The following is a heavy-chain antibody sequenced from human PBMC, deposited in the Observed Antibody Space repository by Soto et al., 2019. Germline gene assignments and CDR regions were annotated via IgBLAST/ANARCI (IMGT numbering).Heavy chain of an antibody. CDR3: ARVANVAAADNYYYGMDV. D-gene: IGHD6-13*01. CDR2: INPSGGST. V-gene: IGHV1-46*01. J-gene: IGHJ6*02. Sequence: WASVKVSCKASGYTFTSYYMHWVRQAPGQGLEWMGIINPSGGSTSYAQKFQGWVTMTRDTSISTAYMELSRLRSDDTAVYYCARVANVAAADNYYYGMDVWGQGTTVTVSS. CDR1: GYTFTSYY.